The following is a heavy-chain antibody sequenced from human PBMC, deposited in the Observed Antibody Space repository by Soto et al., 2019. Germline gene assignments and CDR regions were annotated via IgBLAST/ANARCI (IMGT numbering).Heavy chain of an antibody. V-gene: IGHV1-18*01. CDR1: GYSFTSYG. CDR2: ISGFNGKT. Sequence: QVQLVQSGAEVKKPGASVKVSCKASGYSFTSYGVSWVRQAPGQGLEWMGWISGFNGKTNYAQKVQGRVIMTTDTSTRTAYMKLRSLRSDDTAVYYCARSTQHYYDSSGTTDYWGQGTLVTVSS. CDR3: ARSTQHYYDSSGTTDY. D-gene: IGHD3-22*01. J-gene: IGHJ4*02.